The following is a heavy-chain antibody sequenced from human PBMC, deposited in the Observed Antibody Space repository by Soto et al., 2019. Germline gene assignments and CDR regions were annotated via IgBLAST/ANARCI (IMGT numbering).Heavy chain of an antibody. D-gene: IGHD6-13*01. Sequence: QVQLVQSGAEEKKPGASVKVSCKASGYTFTSYAMACVRQAHGQRLEWMGWINAGNGNTKYSQKFQGRVTITRDTSASTADMELSSLRSEDTAVYYCARAPGGPGIAEYWGQGTLVTVSS. CDR3: ARAPGGPGIAEY. J-gene: IGHJ4*02. CDR2: INAGNGNT. CDR1: GYTFTSYA. V-gene: IGHV1-3*05.